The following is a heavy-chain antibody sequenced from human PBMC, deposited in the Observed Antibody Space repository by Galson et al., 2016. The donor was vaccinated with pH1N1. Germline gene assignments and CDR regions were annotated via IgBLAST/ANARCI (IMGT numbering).Heavy chain of an antibody. CDR3: ARRSVAGPYNWFDP. Sequence: LSLTCTVSGGSISSYYWSWIRQSAGKGLEWIGRIGTSGSTNFNPSFKSRVTMSRDTSKNQFSLMLSSVTAADTAVYYCARRSVAGPYNWFDPWGQGTLVTGSP. CDR1: GGSISSYY. CDR2: IGTSGST. D-gene: IGHD6-19*01. J-gene: IGHJ5*02. V-gene: IGHV4-4*07.